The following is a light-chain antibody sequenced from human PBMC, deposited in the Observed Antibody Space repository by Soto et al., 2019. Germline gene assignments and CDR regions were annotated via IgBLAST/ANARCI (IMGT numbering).Light chain of an antibody. V-gene: IGKV3-15*01. CDR1: QSVSSN. CDR2: GAS. Sequence: EIVMTQSPATLSVSPGDRATLSCSASQSVSSNLAWYQQKPGQAPRLLIYGASTRATGIPARFSGSGSGTEFTLTISSLQSEDSALYYCQQYDNWSPWTFGQGTKVELK. CDR3: QQYDNWSPWT. J-gene: IGKJ1*01.